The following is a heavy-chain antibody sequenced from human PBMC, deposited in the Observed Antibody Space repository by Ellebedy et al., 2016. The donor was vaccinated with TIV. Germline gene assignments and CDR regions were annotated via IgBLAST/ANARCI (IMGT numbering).Heavy chain of an antibody. Sequence: AASVKVSCKTSGGTFSNHAISWVRQAPGQGLEWMGGIIPIFGTGNYAQKFQGRVRIIADESTSTAYLELNSLRSEDTALYYCARDRYPGGGMDVWGQGTTVTVSS. J-gene: IGHJ6*02. V-gene: IGHV1-69*13. D-gene: IGHD3-16*02. CDR1: GGTFSNHA. CDR2: IIPIFGTG. CDR3: ARDRYPGGGMDV.